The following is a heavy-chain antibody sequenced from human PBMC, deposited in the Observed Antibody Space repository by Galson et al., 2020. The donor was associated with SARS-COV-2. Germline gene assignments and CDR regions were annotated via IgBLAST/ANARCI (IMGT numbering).Heavy chain of an antibody. Sequence: GESLKISCAASGFSFSDYSMNWVRQAPGKGLEWISYIRSSSSATYYADSVKGRFIISRDDAKNSLYLQMNSLRVEDTAVYYCAREGTSSWCQSWGQGTLVTVSS. CDR3: AREGTSSWCQS. CDR1: GFSFSDYS. V-gene: IGHV3-48*01. J-gene: IGHJ5*02. CDR2: IRSSSSAT. D-gene: IGHD6-13*01.